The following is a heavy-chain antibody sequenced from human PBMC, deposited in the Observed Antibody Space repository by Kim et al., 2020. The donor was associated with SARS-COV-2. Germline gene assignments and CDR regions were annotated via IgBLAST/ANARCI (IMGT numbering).Heavy chain of an antibody. CDR2: IYSGGST. CDR3: SRDLNGGDSF. J-gene: IGHJ4*02. Sequence: GGSLRLSCAASGFIVSSNYMSWVRQAPGKGLEWVSIIYSGGSTYYADSVKGRFTISRDNSKNTLYLQMNSLRAEDTAVYYCSRDLNGGDSFWGQGTLVTVSS. CDR1: GFIVSSNY. V-gene: IGHV3-53*01. D-gene: IGHD2-21*02.